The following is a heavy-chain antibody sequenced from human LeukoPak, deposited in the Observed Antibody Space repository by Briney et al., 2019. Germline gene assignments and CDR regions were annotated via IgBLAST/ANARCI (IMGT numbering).Heavy chain of an antibody. J-gene: IGHJ4*02. CDR1: GFTFSSHP. D-gene: IGHD3-10*01. CDR2: ISFDGSHK. V-gene: IGHV3-30*04. Sequence: GRSLRLSCAASGFTFSSHPMHWVRQAPGKGLEWVAVISFDGSHKYYADSVTGRFTISRDNSKSTLYLQMDSLRTDDTAMYYCARDFGITWAQYYFDYWGQGTLVTVSS. CDR3: ARDFGITWAQYYFDY.